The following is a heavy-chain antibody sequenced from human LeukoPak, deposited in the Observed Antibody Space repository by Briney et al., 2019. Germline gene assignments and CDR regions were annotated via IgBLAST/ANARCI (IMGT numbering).Heavy chain of an antibody. CDR3: ATGGNGDYFDY. V-gene: IGHV4-59*08. Sequence: KPSETLSLTCTLAGGSISSYYWSWIRQPPGKGLEWIGYIYYSGSTNYNPSLKSRVTISVDTSKNQFSLKLSSVTAADTAVYYCATGGNGDYFDYWGQGTLVTVSS. D-gene: IGHD3-16*01. CDR1: GGSISSYY. CDR2: IYYSGST. J-gene: IGHJ4*02.